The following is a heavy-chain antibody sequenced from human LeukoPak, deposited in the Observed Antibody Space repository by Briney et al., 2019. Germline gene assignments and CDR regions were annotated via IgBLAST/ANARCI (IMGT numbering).Heavy chain of an antibody. Sequence: PSETLSLTCTVSGGSISSYYWSWIRQPPGKGLEWIGYISYSGGTNYNPSLKSRVTISVDTSKNQFSLKLSSVTAADTAVYYCASGVGSLGLPHPYYYGMDVWGQGTTVTVSS. V-gene: IGHV4-59*08. CDR2: ISYSGGT. D-gene: IGHD2-15*01. CDR1: GGSISSYY. CDR3: ASGVGSLGLPHPYYYGMDV. J-gene: IGHJ6*02.